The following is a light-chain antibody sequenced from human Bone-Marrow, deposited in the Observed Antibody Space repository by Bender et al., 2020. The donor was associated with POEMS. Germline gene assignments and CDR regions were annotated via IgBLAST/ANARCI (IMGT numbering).Light chain of an antibody. J-gene: IGLJ2*01. CDR1: SSDVGGSDS. Sequence: QSALTQPASASGSPGQSVTISCTGTSSDVGGSDSVSWYQQHPGKAPKVLIFEVSKRPPGLSTRCSGSQSGSTASLTLSGIQTADQADSSATADAGTRPLFGGATRLAV. V-gene: IGLV2-8*01. CDR2: EVS. CDR3: TADAGTRPL.